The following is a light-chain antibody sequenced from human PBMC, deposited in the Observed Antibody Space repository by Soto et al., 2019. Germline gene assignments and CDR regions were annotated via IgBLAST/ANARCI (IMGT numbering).Light chain of an antibody. CDR3: QQRSNWPYT. V-gene: IGKV3-11*01. J-gene: IGKJ2*01. CDR1: QSVSSY. CDR2: DAS. Sequence: EIVLTQSPATLSLSPGERATLSCRASQSVSSYLAWYQHKPGQAPRLLIFDASNRATGIPGRFSGSGSGTDFTLTISSLEPEDCAVYYCQQRSNWPYTFGQGTKLEIK.